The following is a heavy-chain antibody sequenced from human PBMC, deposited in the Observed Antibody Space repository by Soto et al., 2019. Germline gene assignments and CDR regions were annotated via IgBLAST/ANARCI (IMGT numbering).Heavy chain of an antibody. CDR1: GFTFSSYG. Sequence: PGGSLRLSCAASGFTFSSYGMSWVRQAPGKGLEWVSTISGSGGSTYHADSVKGRFTISRDNSKNTLYLQMNSLRAEDTAVYYCARDPLGYCSGGSCYYYYYMDVWGKGTTVTVSS. CDR2: ISGSGGST. D-gene: IGHD2-15*01. CDR3: ARDPLGYCSGGSCYYYYYMDV. J-gene: IGHJ6*03. V-gene: IGHV3-23*01.